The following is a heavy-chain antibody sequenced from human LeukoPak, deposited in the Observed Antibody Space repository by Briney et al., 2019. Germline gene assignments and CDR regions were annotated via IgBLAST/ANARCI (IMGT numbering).Heavy chain of an antibody. CDR3: ARDIVATITLYYYYMDV. CDR1: AFTFSSYA. D-gene: IGHD5-12*01. Sequence: PGGSLRLSCAASAFTFSSYAMSWVRQAPGKGLKWVSAISGSGGSTYYADSVKGRFTISRDNSKNTLYLQMNSLRAEDTAVYYCARDIVATITLYYYYMDVWGKGTTVTVSS. J-gene: IGHJ6*03. V-gene: IGHV3-23*01. CDR2: ISGSGGST.